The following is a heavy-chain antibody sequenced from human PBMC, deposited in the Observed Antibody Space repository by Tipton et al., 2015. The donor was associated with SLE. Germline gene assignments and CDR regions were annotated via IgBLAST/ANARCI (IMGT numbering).Heavy chain of an antibody. V-gene: IGHV5-51*01. J-gene: IGHJ3*02. CDR3: ATSPGYSSGWRRAFDI. CDR2: IYPSDSDT. Sequence: VQLVQSGAEVKKPGESLKISCKGSGYSFTSYWIGWVRQMPGKGLEWMGIIYPSDSDTRYSPSFQGQVTISADKSSSTAYLQWSSLKASDTAMYYCATSPGYSSGWRRAFDIWGQGTMVTGSS. D-gene: IGHD6-25*01. CDR1: GYSFTSYW.